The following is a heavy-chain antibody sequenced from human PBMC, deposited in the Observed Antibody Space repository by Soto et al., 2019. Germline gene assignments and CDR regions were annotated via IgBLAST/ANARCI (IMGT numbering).Heavy chain of an antibody. J-gene: IGHJ4*02. Sequence: QVQIVQSGPEEKSPGASIKLSCTTSGYIFADYAIHWVRQAPGQGLEWVGWIKADNGDTRYSPKFQGRIIITRDISASTSYMELSDLRAADTGVFYCATSDWAWWGRGTLITVSS. CDR3: ATSDWAW. CDR1: GYIFADYA. D-gene: IGHD3-9*01. CDR2: IKADNGDT. V-gene: IGHV1-3*05.